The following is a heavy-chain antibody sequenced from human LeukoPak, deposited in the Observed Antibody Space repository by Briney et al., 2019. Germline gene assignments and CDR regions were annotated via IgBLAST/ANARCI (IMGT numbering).Heavy chain of an antibody. Sequence: SVKVSCRASGGTFSSYAISWVRQAPGQGLEWMGGIIPIFGTANYAQKFQGRVTMTRDTSTSTVYMELSSLRSEDTAVYYCARASASYGCDYWGQGTLVTVSS. J-gene: IGHJ4*02. D-gene: IGHD5-18*01. CDR1: GGTFSSYA. CDR2: IIPIFGTA. CDR3: ARASASYGCDY. V-gene: IGHV1-69*05.